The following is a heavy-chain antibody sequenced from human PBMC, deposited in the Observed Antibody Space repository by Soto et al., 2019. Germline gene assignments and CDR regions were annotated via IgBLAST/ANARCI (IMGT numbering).Heavy chain of an antibody. D-gene: IGHD3-3*01. CDR2: IYYSGST. V-gene: IGHV4-59*01. J-gene: IGHJ6*02. CDR1: GGSISSYY. Sequence: SETLSLTCTVSGGSISSYYWSWIRQPPGKGLEWIGYIYYSGSTNYNPSLKSRVTISVDTSKNQFSLKLSSVTAADTAVYYCAGSGYYPYGMDVWGQGTTVTVSS. CDR3: AGSGYYPYGMDV.